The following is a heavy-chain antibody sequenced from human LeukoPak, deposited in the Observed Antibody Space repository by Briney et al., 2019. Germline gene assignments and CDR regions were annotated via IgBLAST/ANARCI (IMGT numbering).Heavy chain of an antibody. CDR2: ITGSGGNT. Sequence: PGGSLRLSCAASGFTFSSYAMSWVRQAPGKGLEWVSTITGSGGNTYYAESVKGRFTISRGNSKNRLYLQMNSLRAEDTAVYYCAKESTVTPGNVNWFDPWGQGTLVTVSS. J-gene: IGHJ5*02. CDR3: AKESTVTPGNVNWFDP. D-gene: IGHD4-17*01. CDR1: GFTFSSYA. V-gene: IGHV3-23*01.